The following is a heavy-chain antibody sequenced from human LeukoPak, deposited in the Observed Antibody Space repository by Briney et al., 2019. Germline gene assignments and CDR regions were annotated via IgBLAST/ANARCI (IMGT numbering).Heavy chain of an antibody. CDR3: AKGSLYGDSGAWADY. D-gene: IGHD4-17*01. J-gene: IGHJ4*02. CDR2: ISGSGDST. Sequence: GGSLRLSCAASGFTFSSYAMSWVRQAPGKGLEWVSAISGSGDSTYYADSVKGRFTISRDNSKNTLYLQMNSLRAEDTAVYYCAKGSLYGDSGAWADYWGQGTLVTVSS. V-gene: IGHV3-23*01. CDR1: GFTFSSYA.